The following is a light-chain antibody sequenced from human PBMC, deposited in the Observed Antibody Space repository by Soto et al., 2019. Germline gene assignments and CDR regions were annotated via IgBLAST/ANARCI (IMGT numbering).Light chain of an antibody. CDR3: QLYGKIPPYT. V-gene: IGKV1-33*01. J-gene: IGKJ2*01. CDR1: QDIDNY. CDR2: DSS. Sequence: DIQMTQSPSSLSASVGDRVTITCQASQDIDNYLNWYQQKPGQAPKLLIYDSSNLETGVPSRFSGRGSGTDFTFTISSLQPEDVATYYCQLYGKIPPYTFGQGTKLELK.